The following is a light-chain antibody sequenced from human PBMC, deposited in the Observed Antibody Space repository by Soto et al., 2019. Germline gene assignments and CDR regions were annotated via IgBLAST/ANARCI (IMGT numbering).Light chain of an antibody. CDR3: ATWDNSLSAGV. V-gene: IGLV1-51*01. Sequence: QSALTQPPSVSAAPGQKVTISCSGSRSNIGSNYVSWYQRLPGTAPKLLIHENDKRPSGIPDRFSGSKSGTSATLGITGLQTGDEADYYCATWDNSLSAGVFGGGTKLTVL. CDR1: RSNIGSNY. J-gene: IGLJ2*01. CDR2: END.